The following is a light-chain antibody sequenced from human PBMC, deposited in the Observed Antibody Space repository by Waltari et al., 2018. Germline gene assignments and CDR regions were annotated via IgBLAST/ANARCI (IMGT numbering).Light chain of an antibody. J-gene: IGLJ2*01. V-gene: IGLV2-14*03. CDR3: SSYTSSGTVI. Sequence: QSALTQPASVSGSPGQSITISCTGTGSDVGSYVYVSWYQQHPGKGPKLMIFDVSNRTSGVSNRFSGSKSGNTASLTISELQAEDEADYYCSSYTSSGTVIFGGGTKLTV. CDR2: DVS. CDR1: GSDVGSYVY.